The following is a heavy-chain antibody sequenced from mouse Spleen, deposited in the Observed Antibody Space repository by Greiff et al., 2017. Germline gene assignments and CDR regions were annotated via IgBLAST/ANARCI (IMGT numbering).Heavy chain of an antibody. CDR1: GYTFTGYC. D-gene: IGHD2-14*01. CDR2: INPGNGGT. Sequence: QVQLQQPGTELVKPGASVKLSCTASGYTFTGYCMHWVKQRPEQGLEWIGRINPGNGGTNYTGKFKGKATITVDKSSSTAYMQLSSLTSEDSAVYYCARDYKYDAGYYFDYWGQGTTLTVSS. V-gene: IGHV1-53*01. J-gene: IGHJ2*01. CDR3: ARDYKYDAGYYFDY.